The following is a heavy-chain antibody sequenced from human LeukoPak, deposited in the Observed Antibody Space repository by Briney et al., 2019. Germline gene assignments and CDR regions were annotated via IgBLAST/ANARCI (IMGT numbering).Heavy chain of an antibody. D-gene: IGHD3-22*01. Sequence: PGGSLRLSCAASGFTFSSSAVSWVRQAPGKGLEWVANIKQDGSEKYYVDSVKGRFTISRDNAKNSLSLQMNSLRAEDTAVYYCARDKYYDRYFDSWGQGTLVTVSS. J-gene: IGHJ4*02. CDR1: GFTFSSSA. CDR2: IKQDGSEK. CDR3: ARDKYYDRYFDS. V-gene: IGHV3-7*01.